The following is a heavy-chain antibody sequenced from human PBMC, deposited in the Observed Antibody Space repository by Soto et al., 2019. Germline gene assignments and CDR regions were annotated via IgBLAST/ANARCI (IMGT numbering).Heavy chain of an antibody. CDR3: ARAACSSTSCYNYYAYGMDV. J-gene: IGHJ6*02. D-gene: IGHD2-2*01. CDR2: IHAGNGNT. V-gene: IGHV1-3*01. CDR1: GYAFTTYS. Sequence: GPSVKVSCKASGYAFTTYSMHWGRQAPGQSLDWMGWIHAGNGNTEHSQKFQGRVTITRDTSASTAYLELGSLRSEDTAVYYCARAACSSTSCYNYYAYGMDVWGQGTAVTVAS.